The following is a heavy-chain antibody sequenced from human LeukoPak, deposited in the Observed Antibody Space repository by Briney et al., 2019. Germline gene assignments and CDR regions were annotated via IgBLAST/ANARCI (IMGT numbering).Heavy chain of an antibody. D-gene: IGHD3-3*01. CDR1: RFSFSSYW. Sequence: PGGSLRLSCAASRFSFSSYWMSWVRQAPGKGLEWVANIKQDGSDKYYVDSVRGRFTISRDNAKRSLYLQMNSLRAEDTAVYYCARDGCFWSGYHAFDLWGQGTMVTVSS. CDR3: ARDGCFWSGYHAFDL. J-gene: IGHJ3*01. V-gene: IGHV3-7*01. CDR2: IKQDGSDK.